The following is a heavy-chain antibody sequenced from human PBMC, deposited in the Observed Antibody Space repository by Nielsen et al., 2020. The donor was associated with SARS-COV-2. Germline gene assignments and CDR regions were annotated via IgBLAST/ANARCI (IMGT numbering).Heavy chain of an antibody. D-gene: IGHD3-3*01. J-gene: IGHJ6*02. CDR2: INTNTGNP. CDR3: ARAGDYDFDGMDV. V-gene: IGHV7-4-1*02. Sequence: WVRQAPGQGLEWMGWINTNTGNPTYAQGFTGRFVFSLDTSVSTAYLQISSLKAEDTAVYYCARAGDYDFDGMDVWGQGTTVTDSS.